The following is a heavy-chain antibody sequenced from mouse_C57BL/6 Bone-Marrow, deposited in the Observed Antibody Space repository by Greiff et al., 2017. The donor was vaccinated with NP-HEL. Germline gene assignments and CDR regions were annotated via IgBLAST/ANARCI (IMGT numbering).Heavy chain of an antibody. CDR3: TPMVTRGVYYYAMDY. Sequence: VQLQQPGAELVKPGASVKVSCKASGYTFTSYWMHWVKQRPGQGLEWIGRIHPSDSDTNYNQKFKGKATLTVDKSSSTAYMQLSSLTSEDSAVYYCTPMVTRGVYYYAMDYWGQGTSVTAAS. D-gene: IGHD2-2*01. J-gene: IGHJ4*01. CDR2: IHPSDSDT. CDR1: GYTFTSYW. V-gene: IGHV1-74*01.